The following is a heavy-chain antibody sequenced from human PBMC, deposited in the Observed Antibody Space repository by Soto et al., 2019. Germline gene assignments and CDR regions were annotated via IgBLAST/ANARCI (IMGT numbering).Heavy chain of an antibody. CDR3: ARAYQEYYYYGMDV. V-gene: IGHV5-10-1*01. D-gene: IGHD2-21*01. J-gene: IGHJ6*02. CDR2: IDPSDSYT. CDR1: GYSFTSYW. Sequence: HGESLKISCKGSGYSFTSYWISWVRQMPGKGLEWMGRIDPSDSYTNYSPSFQGHVTISADKSISTAYLQWSSLKASDTAMYYCARAYQEYYYYGMDVWGQGTTVTVSS.